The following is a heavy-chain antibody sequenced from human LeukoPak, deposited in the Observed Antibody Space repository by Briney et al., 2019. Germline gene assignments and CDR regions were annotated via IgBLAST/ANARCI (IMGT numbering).Heavy chain of an antibody. CDR2: INHSGST. CDR1: GGSFSGYY. V-gene: IGHV4-34*01. CDR3: ARGRGDTYCGGDCYFSPFDY. D-gene: IGHD2-21*02. J-gene: IGHJ4*02. Sequence: SETLSLTCAVYGGSFSGYYWSWIRQPPGKGLEWIGEINHSGSTNYNPSLKSRVTISVETSKKQFSLKLSSVTAADTAVYYCARGRGDTYCGGDCYFSPFDYWGQGTLVTVSS.